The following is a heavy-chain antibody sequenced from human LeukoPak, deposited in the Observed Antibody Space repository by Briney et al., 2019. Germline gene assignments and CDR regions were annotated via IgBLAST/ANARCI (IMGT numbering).Heavy chain of an antibody. CDR1: GFTFDDYA. D-gene: IGHD3-10*01. J-gene: IGHJ4*02. V-gene: IGHV3-9*01. CDR2: ISWNSGLI. CDR3: AKSSGDSYLDX. Sequence: GGSLRLSCAASGFTFDDYAMHWVRQAPGKGLQWVSRISWNSGLIGYADSVKGRFTISRDNAKNSLYLQMNSLRAEDTALYFCAKSSGDSYLDXXXQGTLVTVSS.